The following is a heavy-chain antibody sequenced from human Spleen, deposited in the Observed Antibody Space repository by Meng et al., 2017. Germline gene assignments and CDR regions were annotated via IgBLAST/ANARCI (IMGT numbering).Heavy chain of an antibody. CDR3: TRGHYSGYFNPYFDY. CDR1: GFTFSSFT. CDR2: ISTSGTYM. D-gene: IGHD3-22*01. V-gene: IGHV3-21*01. Sequence: GGSLRLSCAASGFTFSSFTFSWVRQAPGRGLEWVSSISTSGTYMSDADSVRGRFTISRDNSKNTLYLQMNSLRAEDTAVYYCTRGHYSGYFNPYFDYWGQGTLVTVSS. J-gene: IGHJ4*02.